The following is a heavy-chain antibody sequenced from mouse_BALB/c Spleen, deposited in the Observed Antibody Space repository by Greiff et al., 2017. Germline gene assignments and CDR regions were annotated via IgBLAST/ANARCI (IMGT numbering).Heavy chain of an antibody. CDR3: ARHPGPLYYGSWFAY. Sequence: EVMLVESGGGLVKPGGSLKLSCAASGFAFSSYDMSWVRQTPEKRLEWVAYISSGGGSTYYPDTVKGRFTISRDNAKNTLYLQMSSLKSEDTAMYYCARHPGPLYYGSWFAYWGQGTLVTVSA. CDR1: GFAFSSYD. D-gene: IGHD2-1*01. J-gene: IGHJ3*01. CDR2: ISSGGGST. V-gene: IGHV5-12-1*01.